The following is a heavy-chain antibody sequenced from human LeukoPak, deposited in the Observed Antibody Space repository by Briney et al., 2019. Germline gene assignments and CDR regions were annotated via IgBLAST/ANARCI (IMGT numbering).Heavy chain of an antibody. CDR3: ARDHSPDYYDTRRYFDY. Sequence: SETLSPTCTVSGGSISSYYWSWIRQPAGKGLEWIGRIYTSGSTNYNPSLKSRVTMSVDTSKNQFSLKLSSVTAADTAVYYCARDHSPDYYDTRRYFDYWGQGTLVTVSS. D-gene: IGHD3-22*01. V-gene: IGHV4-4*07. J-gene: IGHJ4*02. CDR2: IYTSGST. CDR1: GGSISSYY.